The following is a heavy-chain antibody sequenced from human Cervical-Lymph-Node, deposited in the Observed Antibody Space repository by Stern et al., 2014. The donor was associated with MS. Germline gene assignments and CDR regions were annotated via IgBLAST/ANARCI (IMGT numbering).Heavy chain of an antibody. Sequence: VQLVESGGGVVQPGRSLRLSCAGSGFTFRDYGIHWVRQAPGKGLEWLSAVSYGGNNKHSADSVRGRFTVSRDNSRNTLYLQMSSLRPEDTAIYYCAKSARNYYYYGVDVWGQGTTVTV. CDR2: VSYGGNNK. CDR1: GFTFRDYG. J-gene: IGHJ6*02. V-gene: IGHV3-30*18. CDR3: AKSARNYYYYGVDV.